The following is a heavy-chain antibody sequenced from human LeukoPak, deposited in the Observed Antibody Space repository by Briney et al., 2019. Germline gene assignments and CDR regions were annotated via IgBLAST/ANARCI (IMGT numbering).Heavy chain of an antibody. D-gene: IGHD2-15*01. Sequence: ASVKVSCKASGYTFTGYYMHWVRQPPGQGLEWMGWINPNSGGTNYAQKFQGRVTMTRDTSISTAYMELSRLRSDDTAVYYCARDLEDSVYYYGMYVWGQGTTVTVSS. CDR1: GYTFTGYY. J-gene: IGHJ6*02. V-gene: IGHV1-2*02. CDR2: INPNSGGT. CDR3: ARDLEDSVYYYGMYV.